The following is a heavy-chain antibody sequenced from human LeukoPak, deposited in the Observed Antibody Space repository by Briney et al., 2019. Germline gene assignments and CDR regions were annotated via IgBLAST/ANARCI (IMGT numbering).Heavy chain of an antibody. CDR2: IGGRGDTT. Sequence: PGGSLRLSCEVSGFTFSSYAMSWVRQAPGKGLEWVSGIGGRGDTTYYADSVEGRFTISRDNSKNTLYLQMSSLRAEDTAVYYCAKGRLYGSAYFYNEDYFDSWGQGTLVTVSS. V-gene: IGHV3-23*01. CDR1: GFTFSSYA. CDR3: AKGRLYGSAYFYNEDYFDS. D-gene: IGHD3-10*01. J-gene: IGHJ4*02.